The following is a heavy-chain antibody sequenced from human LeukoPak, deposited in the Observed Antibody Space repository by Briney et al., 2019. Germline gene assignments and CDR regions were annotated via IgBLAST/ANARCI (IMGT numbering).Heavy chain of an antibody. Sequence: SETLSLTCTVSGGSISSYYWSWIRQPARKGLEWIGRIYTSGSTNYNPSLKSRVTMSVDTSKNQFSLKLSSVTAADTAVYYCARHGSGSYSADPPYYYYYYMDVWGKGTTVTVSS. D-gene: IGHD3-10*01. V-gene: IGHV4-4*07. J-gene: IGHJ6*03. CDR1: GGSISSYY. CDR3: ARHGSGSYSADPPYYYYYYMDV. CDR2: IYTSGST.